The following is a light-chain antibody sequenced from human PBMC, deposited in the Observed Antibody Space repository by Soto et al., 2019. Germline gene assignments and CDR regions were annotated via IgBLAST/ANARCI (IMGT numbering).Light chain of an antibody. CDR2: SNN. CDR1: NSNIGSNT. J-gene: IGLJ1*01. V-gene: IGLV1-44*01. Sequence: QSVLTQTPSASATPGQRVTISCSGTNSNIGSNTIAWYQQLPGTAPKRLIHSNNQRPSGVPDRFSASKSGTSASLAISGLQSGDEADYYCPTWDDSLNGYVFGTGTKVTVL. CDR3: PTWDDSLNGYV.